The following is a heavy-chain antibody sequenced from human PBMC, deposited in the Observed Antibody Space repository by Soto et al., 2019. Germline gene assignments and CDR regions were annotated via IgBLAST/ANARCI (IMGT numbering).Heavy chain of an antibody. V-gene: IGHV4-30-4*01. Sequence: SETLPLTCSVSGGSISIGDYYWNWIRHPPGKGLEWIGHIYYSGSTYYNSSLKSRVTISLDTSKNQFSLKLSSVTAADTAVYYCARRYGVYFDYWGQGTLVTVSS. CDR3: ARRYGVYFDY. CDR1: GGSISIGDYY. CDR2: IYYSGST. J-gene: IGHJ4*02. D-gene: IGHD4-17*01.